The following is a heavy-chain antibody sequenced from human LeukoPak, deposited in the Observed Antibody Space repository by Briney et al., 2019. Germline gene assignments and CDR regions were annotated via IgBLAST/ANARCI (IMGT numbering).Heavy chain of an antibody. J-gene: IGHJ3*02. CDR2: INWNGDST. CDR3: VRDTFSPDAFDI. CDR1: GFTFDDYA. Sequence: PGGSLRLSCAASGFTFDDYAMTWVRQAPGKGLEWVSGINWNGDSTGYVDSVKGRFIISRDNAKNSLYLQMNSLRAEDTALYYCVRDTFSPDAFDIWGQGTMVTVSS. D-gene: IGHD3-16*01. V-gene: IGHV3-20*04.